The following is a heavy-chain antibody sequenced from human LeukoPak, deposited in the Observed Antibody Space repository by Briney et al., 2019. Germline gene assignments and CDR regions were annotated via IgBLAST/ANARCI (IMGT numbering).Heavy chain of an antibody. Sequence: GGSLRLSCAASGFTFSSYAMHWVRQAPGKGLEWVAVISYDGSNKYYADSVKGRFTISRDNSKNTLYLQMNSLRAEDTAVYYCAREGATYYYGSASPFDYWGREPWSPSPQ. D-gene: IGHD3-10*01. CDR2: ISYDGSNK. V-gene: IGHV3-30*04. J-gene: IGHJ4*02. CDR1: GFTFSSYA. CDR3: AREGATYYYGSASPFDY.